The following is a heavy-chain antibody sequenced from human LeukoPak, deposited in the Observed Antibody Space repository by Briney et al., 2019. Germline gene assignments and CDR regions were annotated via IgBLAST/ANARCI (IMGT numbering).Heavy chain of an antibody. V-gene: IGHV4-39*01. CDR2: IYFSGTT. CDR3: ARTYYYDSSGNYAYNWFDP. CDR1: GGPISTSGYY. D-gene: IGHD3-22*01. J-gene: IGHJ5*02. Sequence: PSETLSHPRTMSGGPISTSGYYWGWIRQPPGKGLEWIGSIYFSGTTNNNPSLKSRVTISVETSKNQFSLRLNSVTAADTAVYYCARTYYYDSSGNYAYNWFDPWGQGTLVTVSS.